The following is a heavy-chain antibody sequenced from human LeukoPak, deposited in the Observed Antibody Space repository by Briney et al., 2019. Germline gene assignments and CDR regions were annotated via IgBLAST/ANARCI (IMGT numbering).Heavy chain of an antibody. D-gene: IGHD2-15*01. V-gene: IGHV3-9*01. CDR3: AKGGGGSCYSYSNY. CDR1: GFTFDDYA. J-gene: IGHJ4*02. Sequence: GGSLRLSCAASGFTFDDYAMHWVRQAPGKGLEWVSGISWNSGSIGYADSVKGRFTISRENSRNTLYLQMNSLRAEDTAVYYCAKGGGGSCYSYSNYWGQGTLVTVSS. CDR2: ISWNSGSI.